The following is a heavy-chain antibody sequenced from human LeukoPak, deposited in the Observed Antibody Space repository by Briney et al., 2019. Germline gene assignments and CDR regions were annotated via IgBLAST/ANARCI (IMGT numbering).Heavy chain of an antibody. CDR2: ISGSGSNT. Sequence: GGSLRLSCAASGFTFSSYAMSRVRQAPGKGLEWVSAISGSGSNTYYTDSVKGRFTISRDNSRNSLYLQMNSLRAEDTAVYYCARGAMTTVDYWGLGTLVTVSS. CDR3: ARGAMTTVDY. J-gene: IGHJ4*02. V-gene: IGHV3-23*01. CDR1: GFTFSSYA. D-gene: IGHD4-17*01.